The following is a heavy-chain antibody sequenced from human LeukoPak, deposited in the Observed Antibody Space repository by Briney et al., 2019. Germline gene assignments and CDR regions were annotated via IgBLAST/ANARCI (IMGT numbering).Heavy chain of an antibody. J-gene: IGHJ6*03. V-gene: IGHV1-69*05. D-gene: IGHD2-2*01. CDR2: IIPIFGTA. CDR1: GGTFSSYA. CDR3: ARAPTVVPKAYYYYYMDV. Sequence: SVKVSCKASGGTFSSYAISWVRQAPGQGLEWMGGIIPIFGTANYAQKFQGRVTITTDESTSTAYMELSSLRSEDTAVYYCARAPTVVPKAYYYYYMDVWGEGTTVTVSS.